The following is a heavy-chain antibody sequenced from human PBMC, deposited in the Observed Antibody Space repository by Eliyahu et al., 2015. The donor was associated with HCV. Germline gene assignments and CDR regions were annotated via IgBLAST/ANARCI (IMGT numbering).Heavy chain of an antibody. Sequence: QVQLQESGPGLVKPSQTLSLTCTVSGGSISSGGYYWXWIXQHPGKGLEWIGYIYYSGSTXYNPSLKSRVTISVDTSKNQFSLKLSSVTAADTAVYYCARDSYGIYCSSTSCSQSFDYYYGMDVWGQGTTVTVSS. CDR1: GGSISSGGYY. D-gene: IGHD2-2*01. V-gene: IGHV4-31*03. J-gene: IGHJ6*02. CDR3: ARDSYGIYCSSTSCSQSFDYYYGMDV. CDR2: IYYSGST.